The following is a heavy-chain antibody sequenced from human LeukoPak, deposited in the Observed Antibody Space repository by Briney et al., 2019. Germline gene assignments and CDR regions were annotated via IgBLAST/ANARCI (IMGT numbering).Heavy chain of an antibody. Sequence: RASVKVSCKASGYTFTSYGISWVRQAPGQGLEWMGRIIPILGIANYAQKFQGRVTITADKSTSTAYMELSSLRSEDTAVYYCARDIAAPDASHFDYWGQGTLVTVSS. D-gene: IGHD6-6*01. CDR3: ARDIAAPDASHFDY. V-gene: IGHV1-69*04. CDR1: GYTFTSYG. CDR2: IIPILGIA. J-gene: IGHJ4*02.